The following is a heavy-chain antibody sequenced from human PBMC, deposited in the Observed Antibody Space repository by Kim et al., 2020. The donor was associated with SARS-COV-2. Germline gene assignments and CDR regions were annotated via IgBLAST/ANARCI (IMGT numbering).Heavy chain of an antibody. CDR1: GFTFGDFA. CDR3: AKDLVSSSFRAFHI. Sequence: GGSLRLSCAASGFTFGDFAMHWVRQVPWKGLEWVSGLSWNGGVIGYADSVKGRFTISRHNAENSLYRQMNSLRTEDTAFYYCAKDLVSSSFRAFHIWGQGTMVTVSS. V-gene: IGHV3-9*01. CDR2: LSWNGGVI. J-gene: IGHJ3*02. D-gene: IGHD6-6*01.